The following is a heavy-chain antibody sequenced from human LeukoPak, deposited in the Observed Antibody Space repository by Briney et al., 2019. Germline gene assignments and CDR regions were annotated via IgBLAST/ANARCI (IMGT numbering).Heavy chain of an antibody. J-gene: IGHJ6*02. CDR1: GYTITDYY. CDR3: ARDGEDCSGGSCPGWDYYYGMDV. V-gene: IGHV1-2*06. Sequence: ASVKVSCKASGYTITDYYMHWVRQAPGQGLEWMGRINPNSGGTNYAQKFQGRVTMTRDTSISTVYMELSRLRSDDTAVYYCARDGEDCSGGSCPGWDYYYGMDVWGQGTTVTVSS. D-gene: IGHD2-15*01. CDR2: INPNSGGT.